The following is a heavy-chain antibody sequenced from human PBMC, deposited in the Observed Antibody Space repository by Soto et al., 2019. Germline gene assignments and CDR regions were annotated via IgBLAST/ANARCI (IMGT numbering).Heavy chain of an antibody. V-gene: IGHV3-15*07. Sequence: GGSLRLSCAASGFTVSNAWMNWVRQAPGKGLEWVGRIKSKTDGGTTDYAAPVKGRFTISRDDSKNTLYLQMNSLKTEDTAVYYCTTDPAYQLPTYYYYYGMDVWGQGTTVTVSS. D-gene: IGHD2-2*01. J-gene: IGHJ6*02. CDR1: GFTVSNAW. CDR3: TTDPAYQLPTYYYYYGMDV. CDR2: IKSKTDGGTT.